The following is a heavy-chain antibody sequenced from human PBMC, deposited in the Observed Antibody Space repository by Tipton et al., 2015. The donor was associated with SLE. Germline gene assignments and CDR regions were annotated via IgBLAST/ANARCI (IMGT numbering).Heavy chain of an antibody. D-gene: IGHD3-3*01. J-gene: IGHJ4*02. Sequence: TLSLTCTVSGGSISSYYWSWIRQPPGKGLEWIGYIYYSGSTNYNPSPKSRVTISVDTSKNQFSLKLSSVTAADTAVYYCARTQGVWSGYYMDYWGQGTLVTVSS. CDR1: GGSISSYY. V-gene: IGHV4-59*01. CDR2: IYYSGST. CDR3: ARTQGVWSGYYMDY.